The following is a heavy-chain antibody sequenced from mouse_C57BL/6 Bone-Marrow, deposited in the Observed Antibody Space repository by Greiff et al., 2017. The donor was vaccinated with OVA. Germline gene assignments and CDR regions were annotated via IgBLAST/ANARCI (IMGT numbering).Heavy chain of an antibody. CDR3: ARGGNYYSTPFAY. CDR1: GFTFSSYA. V-gene: IGHV5-4*01. J-gene: IGHJ3*01. D-gene: IGHD2-5*01. Sequence: EVQGVESGGGLVKPGGSLKLSCAASGFTFSSYAMSWVRQTPEKRLEWVATLSDGGSYTYYPDNVKGRFTISRDNAKNNLYLPMRHLKSEDTAMYYGARGGNYYSTPFAYWGQGTLVTVSA. CDR2: LSDGGSYT.